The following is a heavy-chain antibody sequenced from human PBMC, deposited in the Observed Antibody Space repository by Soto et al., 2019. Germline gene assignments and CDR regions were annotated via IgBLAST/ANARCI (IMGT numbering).Heavy chain of an antibody. V-gene: IGHV1-18*01. CDR3: ARDGGYCSGGSCKWGGHAFDI. CDR2: ISAYNGNT. Sequence: QVQLVQSGAEVKKPGASVKVSCKASGYTFTSYGISWVRQAPGQGLEWMGWISAYNGNTNYAQKLQGRVTMTTDTSTSRAYMELRSLRSDDTAVYYCARDGGYCSGGSCKWGGHAFDIWGQGTMVTVSS. CDR1: GYTFTSYG. D-gene: IGHD2-15*01. J-gene: IGHJ3*02.